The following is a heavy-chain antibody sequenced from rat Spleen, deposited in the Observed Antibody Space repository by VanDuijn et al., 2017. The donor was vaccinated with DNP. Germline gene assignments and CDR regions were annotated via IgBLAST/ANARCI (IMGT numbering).Heavy chain of an antibody. V-gene: IGHV5-7*01. CDR1: GFTFSDYY. CDR2: ISYDGGST. Sequence: EVQLVESGGGLVQPGRSLKLSCAASGFTFSDYYMAWVRQAPTKGLEWVAYISYDGGSTYHGDSVKGRFTISRDNAKRTQYLQMDSLRSEDTATYYCVTHPSWFGYWGPGTLVTVSS. CDR3: VTHPSWFGY. J-gene: IGHJ3*01.